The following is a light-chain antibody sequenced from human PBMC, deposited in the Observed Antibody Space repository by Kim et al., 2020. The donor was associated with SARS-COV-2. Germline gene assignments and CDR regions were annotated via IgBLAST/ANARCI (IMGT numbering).Light chain of an antibody. CDR3: QQDTSFPYT. J-gene: IGKJ2*01. Sequence: SASVGDRVTITWRASQDISTWLAWYQQKPGKVPKLLIYAASNLQSGVPSRFSGSGSGTDFTLTISSLQPEDFATYYCQQDTSFPYTFGQGTKLEI. CDR1: QDISTW. V-gene: IGKV1D-12*01. CDR2: AAS.